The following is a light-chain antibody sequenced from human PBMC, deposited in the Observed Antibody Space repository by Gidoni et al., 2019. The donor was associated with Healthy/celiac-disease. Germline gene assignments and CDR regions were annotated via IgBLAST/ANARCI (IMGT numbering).Light chain of an antibody. V-gene: IGKV1-39*01. CDR1: QSISSY. J-gene: IGKJ1*01. CDR3: QQSYSTPRT. Sequence: DIQMTQSPSSLSASVGDRVTITCRSSQSISSYLNSYQQKPGKAPKLLIYAASSLQSGVPTRISGSGSGTDFTLTISSLQPEDFATYYCQQSYSTPRTFGQGTKVEIK. CDR2: AAS.